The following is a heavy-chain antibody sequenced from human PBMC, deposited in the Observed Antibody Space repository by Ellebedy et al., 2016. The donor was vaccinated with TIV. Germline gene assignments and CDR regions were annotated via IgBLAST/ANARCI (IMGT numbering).Heavy chain of an antibody. J-gene: IGHJ2*01. CDR1: GFTFSSYG. Sequence: PGGSLRLSCEASGFTFSSYGMHWVRQAPGKGLEWVALISSDAYNTYYSDSVKGRFTISRDNSKNTLFLQMNSLRAEDTAVYYCAAKGSGYFDLWGRGTLVTVSS. V-gene: IGHV3-30*03. CDR2: ISSDAYNT. CDR3: AAKGSGYFDL. D-gene: IGHD1-26*01.